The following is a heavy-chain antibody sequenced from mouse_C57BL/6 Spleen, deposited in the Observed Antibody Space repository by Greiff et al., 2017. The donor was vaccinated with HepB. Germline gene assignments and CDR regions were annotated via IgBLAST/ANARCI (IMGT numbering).Heavy chain of an antibody. V-gene: IGHV5-4*01. CDR2: ISDGGSYT. CDR3: ARYLPWDY. CDR1: GFTFSSYA. J-gene: IGHJ2*01. Sequence: EVQGVESGGGLVKPGGSLKLSCAASGFTFSSYAMSWVRQTPEKRLEWVATISDGGSYTYYPDNVKGRFTISRDNAKNNLYLQMSHLKSEDTAMYYCARYLPWDYWGQGTTLTVSS.